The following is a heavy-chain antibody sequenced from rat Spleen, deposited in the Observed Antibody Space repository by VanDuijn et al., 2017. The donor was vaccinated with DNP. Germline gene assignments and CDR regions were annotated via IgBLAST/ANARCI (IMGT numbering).Heavy chain of an antibody. CDR1: GLTFTNWG. CDR2: IHAADGNT. J-gene: IGHJ2*01. Sequence: EVQLVESGGGLVQPGRSLKLSCVVSGLTFTNWGMAWVRQTPTKGLEWVACIHAADGNTYYRDSVKGRFTISRDNAKNTQYLQMDSLRSEDTATYYCARSGRSFDYWGQGVMVTVSS. V-gene: IGHV5S13*01. D-gene: IGHD5-1*01. CDR3: ARSGRSFDY.